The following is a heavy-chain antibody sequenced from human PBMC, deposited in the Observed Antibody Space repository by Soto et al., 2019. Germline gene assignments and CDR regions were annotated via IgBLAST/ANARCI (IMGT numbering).Heavy chain of an antibody. CDR1: GYTFTDYF. CDR3: ARVTLKAGNWFDP. CDR2: INPKSRGT. J-gene: IGHJ5*02. V-gene: IGHV1-2*02. Sequence: ASVKVSCKASGYTFTDYFIHWVRQAPGQGFEWMGWINPKSRGTNYAQKFQGRVTMARDTSNSTAYMELRGLTSDDTAVYYCARVTLKAGNWFDPWGQGTQVTVSS.